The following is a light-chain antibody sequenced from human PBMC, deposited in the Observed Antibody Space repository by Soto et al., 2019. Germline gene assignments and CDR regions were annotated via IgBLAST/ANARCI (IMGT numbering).Light chain of an antibody. CDR3: QQSFSSPPWK. CDR1: QDIVGY. Sequence: DIQVTQSPSSVSASVGDRVTITCRASQDIVGYLAWYQHKPGRTPELLIHAASRLQRGVPSRFSGSGSGTDFTLTIKGLQPEDFATYYCQQSFSSPPWKFGQGTRREIK. V-gene: IGKV1D-12*01. CDR2: AAS. J-gene: IGKJ5*01.